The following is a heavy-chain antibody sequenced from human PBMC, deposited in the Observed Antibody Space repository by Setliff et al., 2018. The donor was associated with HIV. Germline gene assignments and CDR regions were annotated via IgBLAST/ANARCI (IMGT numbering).Heavy chain of an antibody. CDR1: GFTFRDYY. CDR3: ARGRAIFGVVKPYFDY. J-gene: IGHJ4*02. V-gene: IGHV3-11*06. D-gene: IGHD3-3*01. Sequence: GGSLRLSCAASGFTFRDYYMSWIRQAPGKGLEWVSYISSTGSYTNYADSVKGRLTISRDNSNNTLYLQMNSLGAEDTAVYYCARGRAIFGVVKPYFDYWGQGTLVTVSS. CDR2: ISSTGSYT.